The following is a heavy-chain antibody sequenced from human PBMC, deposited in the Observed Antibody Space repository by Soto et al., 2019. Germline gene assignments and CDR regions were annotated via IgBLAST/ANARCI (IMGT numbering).Heavy chain of an antibody. CDR3: ACFNYGSGSTYIDF. Sequence: SETLSLTCAVYGGSFSGYYWTWIRQPPGTGLEWIGEINHSGSTNYNPSLKSRVTISVDTSKNQFSLKLNSMTAADTAVYYCACFNYGSGSTYIDFRGPGILVTVFS. V-gene: IGHV4-34*01. CDR2: INHSGST. J-gene: IGHJ4*02. CDR1: GGSFSGYY. D-gene: IGHD3-10*01.